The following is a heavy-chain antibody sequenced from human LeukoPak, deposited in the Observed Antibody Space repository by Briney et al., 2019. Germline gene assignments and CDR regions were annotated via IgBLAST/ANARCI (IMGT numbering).Heavy chain of an antibody. CDR3: ARASRYCSGGSCPAYYYYMDV. CDR2: ISGYNGNT. D-gene: IGHD2-15*01. J-gene: IGHJ6*03. CDR1: GYTLTSYG. V-gene: IGHV1-18*01. Sequence: ASVKVSCKASGYTLTSYGISWVRQAPGQGLEWMGWISGYNGNTNYAQKLQGRVTMTTDTSTSTAYMELRSLRSDDTAVYYCARASRYCSGGSCPAYYYYMDVWGKGTTVTISS.